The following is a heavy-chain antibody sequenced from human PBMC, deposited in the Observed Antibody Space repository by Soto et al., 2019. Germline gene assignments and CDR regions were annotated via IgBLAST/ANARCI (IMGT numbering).Heavy chain of an antibody. V-gene: IGHV4-4*07. CDR2: VSSSGNT. D-gene: IGHD3-16*02. J-gene: IGHJ6*02. Sequence: PAALLLTNTVSGYSFGNYYWFGIRQPVGRGLEWIGRVSSSGNTNANPTPNSRATMSIDTSKNQISLRLRSVTAADTAVYYCAGPLVIINDYFIYYGLDRWGQGTTVTVSS. CDR3: AGPLVIINDYFIYYGLDR. CDR1: GYSFGNYY.